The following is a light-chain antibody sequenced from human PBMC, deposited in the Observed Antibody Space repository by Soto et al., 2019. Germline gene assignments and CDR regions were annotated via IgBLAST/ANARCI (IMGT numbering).Light chain of an antibody. CDR1: QSVSNN. Sequence: QALVTLSFPHGERATLSGRASQSVSNNLAWYQQKPGQAPRLLIYGASSRATGIPDRFSGSGSGTDFTLTISRLEPEDVAVYYCQQYGSSPLTFGEGTKVDIK. J-gene: IGKJ4*01. V-gene: IGKV3-20*01. CDR3: QQYGSSPLT. CDR2: GAS.